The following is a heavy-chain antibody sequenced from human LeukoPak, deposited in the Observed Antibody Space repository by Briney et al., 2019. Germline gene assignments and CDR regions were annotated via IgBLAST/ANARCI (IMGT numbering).Heavy chain of an antibody. J-gene: IGHJ4*02. Sequence: GASVKVSCKASGYTFTSYDINWVRQATGQGIEWMGWMNPNSGNTGYAQKFQGRVTITRNTSISTAYMELSSLRSEDTAVYYCARGPYATLPDYWGQGTLVTVSS. CDR3: ARGPYATLPDY. V-gene: IGHV1-8*03. CDR1: GYTFTSYD. CDR2: MNPNSGNT.